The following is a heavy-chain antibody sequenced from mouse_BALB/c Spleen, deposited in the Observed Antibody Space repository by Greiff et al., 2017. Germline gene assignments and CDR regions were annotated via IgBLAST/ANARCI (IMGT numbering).Heavy chain of an antibody. CDR1: GYTFTSYV. CDR3: ARGDGYYVRYFDY. V-gene: IGHV1-14*01. Sequence: VQLKESGPELVKPGASVKMSCKASGYTFTSYVMHWVKQKPGQGLEWIGYINPYNDGTKYNEKFKGKATLTSDKSSSTAYMELSSLTSEDSAVYYCARGDGYYVRYFDYWGQGTTLTVSS. CDR2: INPYNDGT. D-gene: IGHD2-3*01. J-gene: IGHJ2*01.